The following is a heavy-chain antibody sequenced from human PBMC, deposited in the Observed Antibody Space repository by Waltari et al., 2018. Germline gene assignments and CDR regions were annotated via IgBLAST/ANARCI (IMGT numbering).Heavy chain of an antibody. CDR1: GGTFSSYA. CDR2: SIPILGTA. V-gene: IGHV1-69*15. Sequence: QVQLVQSGAEVKKPGSSVKVSCKASGGTFSSYAISWVRKAPGQGLEWMGRSIPILGTAKYAQRYQGRVTITAEESTITAYMELSSLRSEDTAVYYCARFNRVDAFDIWGQGTMVTVSS. J-gene: IGHJ3*02. CDR3: ARFNRVDAFDI.